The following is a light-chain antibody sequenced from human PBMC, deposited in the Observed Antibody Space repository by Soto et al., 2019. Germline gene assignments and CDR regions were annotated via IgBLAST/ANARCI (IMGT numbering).Light chain of an antibody. CDR2: EVN. J-gene: IGLJ1*01. V-gene: IGLV2-14*01. CDR3: FSHRGGDSHV. CDR1: SSDVGAYNF. Sequence: QSALTQPASVSGSPGQSITISCTGTSSDVGAYNFLSWYQQHPGEAPRLIIYEVNNRPSGVSNRFSGSKSGNTASLTISGLQAEDEADYYCFSHRGGDSHVFGTGTKLTVL.